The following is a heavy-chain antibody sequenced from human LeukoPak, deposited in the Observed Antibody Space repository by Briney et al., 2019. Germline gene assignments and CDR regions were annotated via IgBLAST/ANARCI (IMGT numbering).Heavy chain of an antibody. CDR2: GDGDGSHS. CDR1: GFTLGNYW. D-gene: IGHD4-11*01. J-gene: IGHJ4*02. Sequence: GGSLRLSCAASGFTLGNYWMHWVRQAPGKGLVWVSRGDGDGSHSTYADSVKGRFTISRGNAKNTLYLQMNRLTGEDTAVYYCAYSNHFDTWGQGTLVTVSS. CDR3: AYSNHFDT. V-gene: IGHV3-74*03.